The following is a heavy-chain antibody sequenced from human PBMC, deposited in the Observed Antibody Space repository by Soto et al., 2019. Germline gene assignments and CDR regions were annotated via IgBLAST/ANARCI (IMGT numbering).Heavy chain of an antibody. Sequence: ASVKVSCKASGYTFTSYAIHWVRQAPGQRLEWMGWINADNGNTKHSQKFQGRVTITRDTSASTAYMELSSLRSEDTAVYYCARDIAFDIWGQGTMVTVSS. CDR2: INADNGNT. CDR3: ARDIAFDI. CDR1: GYTFTSYA. J-gene: IGHJ3*02. V-gene: IGHV1-3*01.